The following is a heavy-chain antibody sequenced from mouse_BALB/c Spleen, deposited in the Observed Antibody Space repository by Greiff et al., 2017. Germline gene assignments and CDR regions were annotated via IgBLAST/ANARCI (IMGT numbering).Heavy chain of an antibody. Sequence: VQLQESGAELVKPGASVKLSCKASGYTFTSYYMYWVKQRPGQGLEWIGEINPSNGGTNFNEKFKSKATLTVDKSSSTAYMQLSSLTSEDSAVYYCTRKKYGNYGAMGYWGQGTSVTVSS. CDR3: TRKKYGNYGAMGY. CDR1: GYTFTSYY. V-gene: IGHV1S81*02. CDR2: INPSNGGT. J-gene: IGHJ4*01. D-gene: IGHD2-10*02.